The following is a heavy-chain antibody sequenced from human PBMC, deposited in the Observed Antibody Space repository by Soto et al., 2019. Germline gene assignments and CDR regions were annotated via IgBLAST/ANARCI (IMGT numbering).Heavy chain of an antibody. CDR3: AKDGRVTIFGVVLYYYYYYLDV. D-gene: IGHD3-3*01. V-gene: IGHV3-30*18. J-gene: IGHJ6*03. Sequence: GGAPRLSCAGPGFPFSSYGMPWVRPAPGKGLEGGGVISYDGSKKYYADSVKGRFTISRDNSKNTLYLQMNSLRAEDTAVYYCAKDGRVTIFGVVLYYYYYYLDVWGKGTTVTVSS. CDR2: ISYDGSKK. CDR1: GFPFSSYG.